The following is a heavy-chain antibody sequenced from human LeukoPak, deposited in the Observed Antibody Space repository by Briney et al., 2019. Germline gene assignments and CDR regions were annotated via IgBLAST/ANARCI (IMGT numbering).Heavy chain of an antibody. Sequence: PSETLSLTCNVSGGSISLYYWSWIRQTPGKGLEWIGSIDYSGNTNYNPSLKSRVTISVDTSKNQFSLKLSSVTAADTAVYYCARGGALDIWGQGTMVSVSS. CDR3: ARGGALDI. V-gene: IGHV4-59*12. CDR2: IDYSGNT. CDR1: GGSISLYY. J-gene: IGHJ3*02.